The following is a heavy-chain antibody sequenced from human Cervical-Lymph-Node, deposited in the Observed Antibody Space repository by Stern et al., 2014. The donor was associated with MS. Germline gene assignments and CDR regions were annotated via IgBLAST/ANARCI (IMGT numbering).Heavy chain of an antibody. CDR3: ARARVGDYARSPHLDS. V-gene: IGHV3-21*01. Sequence: VQLVESGGGLVKPGESLRLSCDASGFTFSHYSINWVRQAPGKGQEWISSISNNSTHTYYADSVEGRFTISRDSAKDSVSLHMVSLRAEDTAVYYCARARVGDYARSPHLDSWGQGTLVTVAS. J-gene: IGHJ4*02. CDR2: ISNNSTHT. D-gene: IGHD4-17*01. CDR1: GFTFSHYS.